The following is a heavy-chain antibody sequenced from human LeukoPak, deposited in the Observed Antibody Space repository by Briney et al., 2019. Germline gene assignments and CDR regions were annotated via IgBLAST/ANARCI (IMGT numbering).Heavy chain of an antibody. CDR2: INHSGST. V-gene: IGHV4-34*01. CDR3: ARQGIAVAGTAWFDP. Sequence: SETLSLTWAVYGGSFSGYYWSWIRQPPGKGLEWIGQINHSGSTNYNPSLKSRVTMSVDTSKNQFSLKLSSVTAADTAVYYGARQGIAVAGTAWFDPWGQGTLVTVSS. CDR1: GGSFSGYY. J-gene: IGHJ5*02. D-gene: IGHD6-19*01.